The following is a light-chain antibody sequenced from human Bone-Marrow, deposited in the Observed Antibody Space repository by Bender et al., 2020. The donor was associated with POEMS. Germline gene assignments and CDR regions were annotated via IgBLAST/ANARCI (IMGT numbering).Light chain of an antibody. CDR1: SSDVGKYNL. CDR3: CSYAGLWV. Sequence: QSALTQPASVSGSPGQSITISCTGSSSDVGKYNLVSWYQQSPGKAPKLMIYEATQRPSGVSNRFSGSKAGNTASLTISGLQAEDEADYYCCSYAGLWVFGGGTKLTVL. V-gene: IGLV2-23*01. J-gene: IGLJ3*02. CDR2: EAT.